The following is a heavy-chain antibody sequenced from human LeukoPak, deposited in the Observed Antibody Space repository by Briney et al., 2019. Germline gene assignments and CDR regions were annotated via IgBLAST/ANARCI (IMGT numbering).Heavy chain of an antibody. CDR1: GFIFSNYA. Sequence: GGSLRLSRAASGFIFSNYAMSWLRQAPGKGPEWVSGISASGGDKYYADSVKGRFTISRDNSKKTLYAQMNSLRAGDTAVYYCAAWYSGTFRVDYWGQGSLVTVSS. V-gene: IGHV3-23*01. D-gene: IGHD1-26*01. CDR2: ISASGGDK. CDR3: AAWYSGTFRVDY. J-gene: IGHJ4*02.